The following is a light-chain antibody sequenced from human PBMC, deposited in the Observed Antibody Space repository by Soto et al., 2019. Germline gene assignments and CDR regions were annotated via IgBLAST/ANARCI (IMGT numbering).Light chain of an antibody. CDR1: QTIDSY. Sequence: DIQMTQSPSSLSASIGDRVTITCRASQTIDSYLNWYQQKPGKAPNLLIYATSTLETGVPSRFSGSGSGTDFTLTISSLQPADFATYYCQQSYEIPRTFGQGTKV. V-gene: IGKV1-39*01. J-gene: IGKJ1*01. CDR2: ATS. CDR3: QQSYEIPRT.